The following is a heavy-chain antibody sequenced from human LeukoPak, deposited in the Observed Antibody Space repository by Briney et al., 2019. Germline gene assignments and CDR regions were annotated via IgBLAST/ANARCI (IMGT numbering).Heavy chain of an antibody. CDR3: ARGRVARGYYFDY. D-gene: IGHD3-10*01. J-gene: IGHJ4*02. V-gene: IGHV4-34*01. CDR2: INHSGST. Sequence: SETLSLTCAVYGGSFSGYYWSWIRQLPGKGLEWIGEINHSGSTNYNPSLKSRVTISVDTSKNQFSLKLSSVTAADTAVYYCARGRVARGYYFDYWGQGTLVTVSS. CDR1: GGSFSGYY.